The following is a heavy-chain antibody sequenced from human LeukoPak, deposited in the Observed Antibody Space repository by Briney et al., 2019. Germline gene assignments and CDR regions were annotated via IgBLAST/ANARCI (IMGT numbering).Heavy chain of an antibody. D-gene: IGHD1-26*01. Sequence: PGGSLRLSCAASGFTVSNNYMSWVRQAPGKGLEWVSIIYSGGSTFYADSVKGRFTISRDISKNTLYLQMNSLRAEDTAVYYCARGHYSGSYPLHWFDPWGQGTLVTVSS. V-gene: IGHV3-53*01. J-gene: IGHJ5*02. CDR2: IYSGGST. CDR3: ARGHYSGSYPLHWFDP. CDR1: GFTVSNNY.